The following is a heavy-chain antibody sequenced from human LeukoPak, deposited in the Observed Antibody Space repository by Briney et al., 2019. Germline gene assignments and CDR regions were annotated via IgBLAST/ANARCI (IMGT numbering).Heavy chain of an antibody. V-gene: IGHV3-48*04. CDR3: ARVRRSGYTKDY. J-gene: IGHJ4*02. Sequence: GGSLRLSCAASGFTFSSYSIDWVRQAPGKGLEWLSYISSSSSTIYYADSVKGRFTVSRDNAKNLVYLQMNSLRAEDTAVYYCARVRRSGYTKDYWGQGTLVTVSS. CDR2: ISSSSSTI. D-gene: IGHD3-22*01. CDR1: GFTFSSYS.